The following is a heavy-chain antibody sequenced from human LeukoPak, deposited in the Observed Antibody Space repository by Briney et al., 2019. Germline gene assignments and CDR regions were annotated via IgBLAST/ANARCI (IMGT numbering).Heavy chain of an antibody. Sequence: ASVKVSCKASGGTFSSYAISWVRQAPGQGLEWMGGIIPIFGTANYAQKFQGRVTITTDESTSTAYMELSSLRSEDTAVYYCARLGGSGSSIFDPWGQGTLVTVSS. CDR2: IIPIFGTA. J-gene: IGHJ5*02. V-gene: IGHV1-69*05. CDR3: ARLGGSGSSIFDP. CDR1: GGTFSSYA. D-gene: IGHD3-10*01.